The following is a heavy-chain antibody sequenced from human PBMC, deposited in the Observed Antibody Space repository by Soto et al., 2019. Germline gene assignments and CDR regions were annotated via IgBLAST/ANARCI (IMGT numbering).Heavy chain of an antibody. CDR3: ARPQGYSSSWRQGDAFDI. D-gene: IGHD6-13*01. Sequence: QLQLQESGPGLVKPSETLSLTCTVSGGSISSSSYYWGWIRQPPGKGLEWIGSIYYSGSTYYNPSLKSRVTISVDTSKNPFSLKLSSVTAADTAVYYCARPQGYSSSWRQGDAFDIWGQGTMVTVSS. CDR1: GGSISSSSYY. J-gene: IGHJ3*02. CDR2: IYYSGST. V-gene: IGHV4-39*01.